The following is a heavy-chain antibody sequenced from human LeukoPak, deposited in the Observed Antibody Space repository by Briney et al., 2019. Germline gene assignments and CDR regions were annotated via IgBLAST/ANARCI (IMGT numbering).Heavy chain of an antibody. V-gene: IGHV4-39*07. CDR3: ARDLMVRGVIMMTVRGFDP. J-gene: IGHJ5*02. D-gene: IGHD3-10*01. CDR2: IYTSGST. Sequence: PSETLSLTCTVSGDSISSRSYYWGWIRQPPGKGLEWIGRIYTSGSTNYNPSLKSRVTMSVDTSKNQFSLKLSSVTAADTAVYYCARDLMVRGVIMMTVRGFDPWGQGTLVTVSS. CDR1: GDSISSRSYY.